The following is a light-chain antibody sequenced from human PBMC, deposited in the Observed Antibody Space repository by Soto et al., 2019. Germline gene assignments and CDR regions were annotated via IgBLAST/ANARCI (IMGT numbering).Light chain of an antibody. CDR1: SSNIGAGHD. J-gene: IGLJ2*01. Sequence: QSALTQPPSVSGAPGQRVTISCTGSSSNIGAGHDVHWYQQLPGTAPKLLIYGNSNRPSGVPDRFSGSKSGTSASLAITGLQTEDEADYYCQSYDNSVSASVVFGGGTKVTVL. CDR2: GNS. V-gene: IGLV1-40*01. CDR3: QSYDNSVSASVV.